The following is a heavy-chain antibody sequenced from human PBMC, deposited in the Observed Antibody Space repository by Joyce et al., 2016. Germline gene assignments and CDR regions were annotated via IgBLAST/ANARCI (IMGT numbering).Heavy chain of an antibody. D-gene: IGHD7-27*01. J-gene: IGHJ4*02. CDR1: GYSFTNYA. CDR2: IHAGSGVT. CDR3: TRSLPHGDGDKRATDI. Sequence: QVLLVQSGPAQKEPGASMTLSCKTSGYSFTNYALNWVRQAPGQGLEWMGRIHAGSGVTMFSQKFYDRVSITTDTSASTVYMEVRGLTSADTATYYCTRSLPHGDGDKRATDIWGQGTLVTVSS. V-gene: IGHV1-3*05.